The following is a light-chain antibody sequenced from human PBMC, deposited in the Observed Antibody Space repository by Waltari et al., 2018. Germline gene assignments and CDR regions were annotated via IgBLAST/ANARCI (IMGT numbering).Light chain of an antibody. V-gene: IGLV2-14*01. CDR1: SRDVGAYNY. CDR2: DVS. J-gene: IGLJ3*02. CDR3: ASYTGSWNWV. Sequence: QSALTQPASVSGSPGQSITISCTGTSRDVGAYNYVFWYQPHPGRAPNLMVYDVSRRPSGLSNRFSGSKSGNTASLTISGLQAEDEADYYCASYTGSWNWVFGGGTKLTVL.